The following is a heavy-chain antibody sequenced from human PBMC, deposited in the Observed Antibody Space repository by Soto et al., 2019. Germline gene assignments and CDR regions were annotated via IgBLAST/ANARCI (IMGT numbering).Heavy chain of an antibody. Sequence: LKISCKASGYSFTGYWIAWVRQMPGKGLEWMGSIYPYDATSRYNPSFQGQVTFSADKSINIVFLQWNTVKVSDTATYFCARQEGIGAVSTMDFWGERAAVTV. CDR2: IYPYDATS. V-gene: IGHV5-51*01. CDR1: GYSFTGYW. CDR3: ARQEGIGAVSTMDF. D-gene: IGHD2-2*01. J-gene: IGHJ6*02.